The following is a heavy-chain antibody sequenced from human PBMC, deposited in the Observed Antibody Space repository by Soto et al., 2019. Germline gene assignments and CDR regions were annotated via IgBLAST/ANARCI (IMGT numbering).Heavy chain of an antibody. V-gene: IGHV1-18*01. Sequence: QDQLVQSGAEVKKPGASVTVSCKASGYSFTNYGITWVRQAPGQGLEWMGWISGFNGNTHYAQKLQGRVTMTTDASTSTAYMELRSLRSDDTAVYYCARDRGVAPPVAGNTHYYYHMHVWGKGTTVTVSS. CDR2: ISGFNGNT. CDR3: ARDRGVAPPVAGNTHYYYHMHV. D-gene: IGHD6-19*01. J-gene: IGHJ6*03. CDR1: GYSFTNYG.